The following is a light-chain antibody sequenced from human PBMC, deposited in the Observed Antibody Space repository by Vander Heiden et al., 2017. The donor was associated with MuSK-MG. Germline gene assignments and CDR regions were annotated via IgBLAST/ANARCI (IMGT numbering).Light chain of an antibody. Sequence: IQMTQSPSSLPASVGDRVTITCRASQSISSYLNWYQQKPGKAPKLLIYAASSLQSGVPSRFSGSGSGTDFTLTISRLQPEDFATYYCQQSYSTPLTFGGGTKVEIK. CDR3: QQSYSTPLT. CDR2: AAS. V-gene: IGKV1-39*01. CDR1: QSISSY. J-gene: IGKJ4*01.